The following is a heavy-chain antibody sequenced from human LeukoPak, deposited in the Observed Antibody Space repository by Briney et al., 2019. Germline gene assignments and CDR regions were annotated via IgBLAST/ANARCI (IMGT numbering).Heavy chain of an antibody. CDR3: ATDLGVAYCSSTSCYITDY. D-gene: IGHD2-2*01. CDR2: FDPEDGET. J-gene: IGHJ4*02. V-gene: IGHV1-24*01. CDR1: GYTLTELS. Sequence: GASVKVSCKVSGYTLTELSMHWVRQAPGKGLEWMGGFDPEDGETIYAQKFQGRVTMTEDTSTDTAYMELSSLRSEDTAVYYCATDLGVAYCSSTSCYITDYWGQGTLVTVSS.